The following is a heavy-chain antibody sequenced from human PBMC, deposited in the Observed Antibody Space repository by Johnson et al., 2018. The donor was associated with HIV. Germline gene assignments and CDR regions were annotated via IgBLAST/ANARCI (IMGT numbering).Heavy chain of an antibody. CDR3: ARDLAAGIPSDAFDI. J-gene: IGHJ3*02. D-gene: IGHD6-25*01. CDR2: IYGGDRT. V-gene: IGHV3-66*03. Sequence: VQLVESGGGLIQPGGSVRLSCAASGFTVSSNYMSWVRQAPGKGLEWVSVIYGGDRTYYADSVRGRFTISGDTSKNTLHLQMNSLRAEDTAVYYCARDLAAGIPSDAFDIWGQGTMVTVSS. CDR1: GFTVSSNY.